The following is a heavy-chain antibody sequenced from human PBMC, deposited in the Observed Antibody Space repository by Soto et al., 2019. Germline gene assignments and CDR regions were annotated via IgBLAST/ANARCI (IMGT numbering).Heavy chain of an antibody. V-gene: IGHV3-23*01. CDR2: ISGSGGST. J-gene: IGHJ4*02. CDR1: GFTFSNYA. Sequence: EVQLLESGGGLVQPGGSLRLSCAASGFTFSNYAMSWVRQAPGKGLEWVSGISGSGGSTYYADSVEGRFTISRDNSKNTPYLQMDSLRAEDTAVYYCEKAPIPMGRGVIDYWGQGTLVTVSS. CDR3: EKAPIPMGRGVIDY. D-gene: IGHD3-10*01.